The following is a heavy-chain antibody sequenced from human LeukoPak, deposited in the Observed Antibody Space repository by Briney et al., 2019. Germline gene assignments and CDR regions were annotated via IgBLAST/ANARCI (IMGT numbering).Heavy chain of an antibody. CDR1: GFTFSSYS. V-gene: IGHV3-21*01. D-gene: IGHD4-17*01. Sequence: GGSLRLSCAASGFTFSSYSMNWVRRAPGKGLEWVSSISSSSSYIYYADSVKGRFTISRDNAKNSLYLQMNSLRAEDTAVYYCARAGDYGDFFDYWGQGTLVTVSS. CDR2: ISSSSSYI. J-gene: IGHJ4*02. CDR3: ARAGDYGDFFDY.